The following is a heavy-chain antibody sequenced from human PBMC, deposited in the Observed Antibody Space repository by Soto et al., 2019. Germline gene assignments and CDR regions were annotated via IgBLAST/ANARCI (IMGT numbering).Heavy chain of an antibody. CDR2: ISASGGTK. D-gene: IGHD4-17*01. Sequence: DVQLLESGGGLVQPGGSLRLSCTASGFTFSSHAMSWVRQAPGKGLEWISAISASGGTKYYMGSVKGRFTVSRDNSKNTLYLQLTSLRAEDTALYYCARDFGESVSRIYWFFDLWGRGTLVTVSS. V-gene: IGHV3-23*01. CDR3: ARDFGESVSRIYWFFDL. CDR1: GFTFSSHA. J-gene: IGHJ2*01.